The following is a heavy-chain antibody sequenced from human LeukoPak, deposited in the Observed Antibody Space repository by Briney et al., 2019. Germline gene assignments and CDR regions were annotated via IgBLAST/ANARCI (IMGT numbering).Heavy chain of an antibody. Sequence: PSETLSLTRAVYGGSFSGYYWSWSRQPPGKGLERIGEINHSGSTNYNPSLKSRVTISVNTSKNQFSLKLSSVTAADTAVYYCARSRYCSSTSCYTENYYYYYYMDVWGKGTTVTVSS. D-gene: IGHD2-2*02. CDR1: GGSFSGYY. CDR3: ARSRYCSSTSCYTENYYYYYYMDV. V-gene: IGHV4-34*01. J-gene: IGHJ6*03. CDR2: INHSGST.